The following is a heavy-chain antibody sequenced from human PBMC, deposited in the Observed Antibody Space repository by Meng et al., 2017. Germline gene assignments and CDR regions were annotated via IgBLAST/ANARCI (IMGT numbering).Heavy chain of an antibody. J-gene: IGHJ4*01. Sequence: LSLTCAASGFTFSSYAMHWVRQAPGKGLEWVAVISYDGSNKYYADSVKGRFTISRDNSKNTLYLQMNSLRAEDTAVYYCARDQDYYDSSGSLKIDYWGQGTLVTVSS. CDR3: ARDQDYYDSSGSLKIDY. CDR1: GFTFSSYA. D-gene: IGHD3-22*01. CDR2: ISYDGSNK. V-gene: IGHV3-30*04.